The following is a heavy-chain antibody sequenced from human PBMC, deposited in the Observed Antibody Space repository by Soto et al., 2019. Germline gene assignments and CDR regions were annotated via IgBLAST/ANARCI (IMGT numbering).Heavy chain of an antibody. CDR3: ARGTYYYDSSGYLGSGY. CDR1: GSPVNRNY. J-gene: IGHJ4*02. CDR2: IYSGGST. Sequence: GCSLRLSCAASGSPVNRNYMSWLRQAQGKGLEWVSVIYSGGSTYYADSVKGRFTISRDNSKNTLYLQMSSLRSEDTAVYYCARGTYYYDSSGYLGSGYWGQGTLVTVSS. D-gene: IGHD3-22*01. V-gene: IGHV3-53*05.